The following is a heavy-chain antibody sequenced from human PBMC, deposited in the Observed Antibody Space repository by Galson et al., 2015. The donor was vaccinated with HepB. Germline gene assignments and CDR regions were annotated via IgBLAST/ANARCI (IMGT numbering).Heavy chain of an antibody. Sequence: QSGAEVKKPGESLRISCKGSGYSFTNNWITWVRQMPGKGLEWMGRIDPSDSYTNYSPSFQGHVTISADKSTSTAYLQWSSLKASDTAIYYCATYGGDYGQWELLQFDVFNIWGQGTMVTVSS. CDR2: IDPSDSYT. J-gene: IGHJ3*02. CDR1: GYSFTNNW. CDR3: ATYGGDYGQWELLQFDVFNI. V-gene: IGHV5-10-1*01. D-gene: IGHD1-26*01.